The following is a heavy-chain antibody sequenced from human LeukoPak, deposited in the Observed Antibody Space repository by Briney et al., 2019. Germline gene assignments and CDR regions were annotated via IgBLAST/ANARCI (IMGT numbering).Heavy chain of an antibody. V-gene: IGHV1-3*01. D-gene: IGHD6-19*01. J-gene: IGHJ4*02. Sequence: ASVKVSCKASGYTFTSYGISWVRQAPGQRFEWMGWIDADNGDTRYSQKFQGRVTITRDTSASTVYMELSSLRSVDTAVYYCARGSTSDWPLDHWGQETLVTISS. CDR2: IDADNGDT. CDR1: GYTFTSYG. CDR3: ARGSTSDWPLDH.